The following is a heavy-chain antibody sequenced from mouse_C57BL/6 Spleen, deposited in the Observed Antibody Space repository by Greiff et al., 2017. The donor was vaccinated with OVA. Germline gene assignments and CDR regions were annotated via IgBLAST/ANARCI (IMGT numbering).Heavy chain of an antibody. V-gene: IGHV1-19*01. Sequence: VQLQQSGPVLVKPGASVKMSCKASGYTFTDYYMNWVKQSHGKSLEWIGVINPYNGGTSYNQKFKGKATLTVDKSSSTAYMELNSMTSEDSAVYYCEPNWDKDFDYWGQGTTLTVSS. CDR1: GYTFTDYY. J-gene: IGHJ2*01. CDR3: EPNWDKDFDY. D-gene: IGHD4-1*01. CDR2: INPYNGGT.